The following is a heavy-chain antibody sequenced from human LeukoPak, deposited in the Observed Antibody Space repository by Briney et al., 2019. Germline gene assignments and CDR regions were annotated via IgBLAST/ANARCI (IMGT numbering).Heavy chain of an antibody. V-gene: IGHV3-13*01. CDR1: GFTFSSYD. CDR3: ARDSHGDYSFDY. J-gene: IGHJ4*02. CDR2: IGTAGDT. Sequence: PGGSLRLSCAASGFTFSSYDMHWARQATGKGLEWVSAIGTAGDTYYPGSVKGRFTISRENAKNSLYLQMNSLRAGDTAVYYCARDSHGDYSFDYWGQGTLVTVSS. D-gene: IGHD4-17*01.